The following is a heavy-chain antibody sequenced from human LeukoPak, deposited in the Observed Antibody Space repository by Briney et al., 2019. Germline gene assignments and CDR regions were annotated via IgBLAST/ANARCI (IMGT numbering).Heavy chain of an antibody. V-gene: IGHV3-23*01. D-gene: IGHD4-17*01. CDR3: AKPLLDYGDYDY. J-gene: IGHJ4*02. CDR1: GFTFSSYA. Sequence: GGSLRLFCSASGFTFSSYAMRWLRPAPGKGLEGVSTLSCSGGSTYYADPVKGRFTISRDHSKNTLYLQMNSLRVEDTAVYYCAKPLLDYGDYDYWGQGTLVTVPS. CDR2: LSCSGGST.